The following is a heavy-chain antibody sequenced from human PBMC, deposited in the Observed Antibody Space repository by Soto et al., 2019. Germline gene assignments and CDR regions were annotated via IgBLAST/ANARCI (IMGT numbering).Heavy chain of an antibody. CDR2: IYYSGST. Sequence: SETLSLTCTVSGGSVSSGSYYWSWIRQPPGKGLEWIGYIYYSGSTNYNPSLKSRVTISVDTSKNQFSLKLSSVTAADTAVYYCARASGGAALDYWGQGTLVTVSS. CDR1: GGSVSSGSYY. CDR3: ARASGGAALDY. D-gene: IGHD6-6*01. J-gene: IGHJ4*02. V-gene: IGHV4-61*01.